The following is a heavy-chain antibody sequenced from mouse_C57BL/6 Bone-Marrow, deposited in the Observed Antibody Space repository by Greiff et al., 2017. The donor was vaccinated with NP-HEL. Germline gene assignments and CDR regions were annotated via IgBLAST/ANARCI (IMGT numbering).Heavy chain of an antibody. CDR3: ARGNWGLCAY. J-gene: IGHJ3*01. Sequence: QVQLQQSGAELVMPGASVKLSCKASGYTFTIYCMHWVKQRPGQGLEWIGEIDPSDSYTNYNQKFKGKSTLTVDKSSSTAYMQLSRLTSEDSADYYSARGNWGLCAYWGQGTLVTVSA. CDR2: IDPSDSYT. CDR1: GYTFTIYC. D-gene: IGHD4-1*01. V-gene: IGHV1-69*01.